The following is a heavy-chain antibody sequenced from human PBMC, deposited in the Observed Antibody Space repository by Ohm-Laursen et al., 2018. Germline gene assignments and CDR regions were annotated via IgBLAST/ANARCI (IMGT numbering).Heavy chain of an antibody. CDR1: GFTFSSYS. CDR3: ARDGASRTRIVVVGKSENWFDP. Sequence: SLRLSCAASGFTFSSYSMNWVRQAPGKGLEWVSSISSSSSYIYYADSVKGRFTISRDNARNSLYLQMNSLRAEDTAVYYCARDGASRTRIVVVGKSENWFDPWGQGTLVTISS. D-gene: IGHD2-2*01. V-gene: IGHV3-21*01. CDR2: ISSSSSYI. J-gene: IGHJ5*02.